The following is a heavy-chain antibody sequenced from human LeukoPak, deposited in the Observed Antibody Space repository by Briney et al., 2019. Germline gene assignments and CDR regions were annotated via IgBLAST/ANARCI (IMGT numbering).Heavy chain of an antibody. V-gene: IGHV1-46*01. D-gene: IGHD3-22*01. CDR1: GYTFTSYY. J-gene: IGHJ4*02. Sequence: ASVKVSCKASGYTFTSYYMHWVRQAPGQGLEWMGIINPSGGSTSYAQKFQGRVTMTRDMSTSTVYMELSSLRSEDTAVYYCAREGGSGYYVDYWGQGTLVTVSS. CDR3: AREGGSGYYVDY. CDR2: INPSGGST.